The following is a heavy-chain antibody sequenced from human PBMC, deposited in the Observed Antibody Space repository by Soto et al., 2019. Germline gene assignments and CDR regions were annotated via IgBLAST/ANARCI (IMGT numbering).Heavy chain of an antibody. CDR3: ARDDFWSGYLGDY. J-gene: IGHJ4*02. CDR2: IYYSGST. CDR1: GGSISSYY. Sequence: SETLSLTCTVSGGSISSYYWSWIRQPPGKGLEWIGYIYYSGSTNYNPSLKSRVTISVDTSKNQFSLKLSSVTAADTAVYYCARDDFWSGYLGDYWGQGTLVTVSS. V-gene: IGHV4-59*12. D-gene: IGHD3-3*01.